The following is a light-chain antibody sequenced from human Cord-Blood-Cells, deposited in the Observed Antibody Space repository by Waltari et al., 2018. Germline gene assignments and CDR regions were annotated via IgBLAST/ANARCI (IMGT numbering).Light chain of an antibody. CDR2: DAS. CDR3: QQRSNWPTWT. CDR1: QSVSSY. J-gene: IGKJ1*01. Sequence: EIVLTQSPATLSLPPGERATLSCRASQSVSSYLAWYQQKPGQAPRLLIYDASNRATGIPARFSGSGSGTDFTLTISSLEPEDFAVYYCQQRSNWPTWTVGQGTKVEIK. V-gene: IGKV3-11*01.